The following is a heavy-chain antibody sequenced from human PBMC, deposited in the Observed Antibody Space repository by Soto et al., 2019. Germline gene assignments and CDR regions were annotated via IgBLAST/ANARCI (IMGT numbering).Heavy chain of an antibody. CDR1: GGTIRSDY. J-gene: IGHJ5*02. CDR2: IYYSGST. CDR3: ARGFYDSGGYSTPFDH. D-gene: IGHD3-22*01. Sequence: QVHLQESGPGLVKPSETLSLTCSVSGGTIRSDYWGWIRQPPGKRLEWVGSIYYSGSTNYNPSLKSRVTISVDTSKNQFSLKLSSVTAADTAVYYCARGFYDSGGYSTPFDHWGQGILVIVSS. V-gene: IGHV4-59*01.